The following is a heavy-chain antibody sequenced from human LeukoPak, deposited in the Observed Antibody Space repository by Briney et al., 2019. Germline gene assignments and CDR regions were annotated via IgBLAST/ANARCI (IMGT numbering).Heavy chain of an antibody. D-gene: IGHD6-19*01. J-gene: IGHJ4*02. V-gene: IGHV4-61*01. CDR2: IYYSGST. CDR3: AREAGSSGSFDY. Sequence: PSETLSLTCTVSGGSVSNSLYYWSWIRQPPGKGLEWIGYIYYSGSTKYNPSLKSRVTISADTSKNQFSLKLTSVTAADTAVYYCAREAGSSGSFDYWGQGTLVTVSS. CDR1: GGSVSNSLYY.